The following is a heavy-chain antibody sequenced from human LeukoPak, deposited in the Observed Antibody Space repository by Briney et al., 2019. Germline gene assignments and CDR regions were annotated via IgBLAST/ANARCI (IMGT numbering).Heavy chain of an antibody. D-gene: IGHD2-2*01. CDR3: ASPIVAAATGRDAFDI. V-gene: IGHV4-34*01. CDR2: INHSGST. Sequence: PSETLSLTCAVYGGSFSGYYWTWIRQPPGKGLEWIGEINHSGSTSYNPSLKSRVTISVDTSKNQFSLKLSSVTVADTAVYYCASPIVAAATGRDAFDIWGQGTMVTVSS. CDR1: GGSFSGYY. J-gene: IGHJ3*02.